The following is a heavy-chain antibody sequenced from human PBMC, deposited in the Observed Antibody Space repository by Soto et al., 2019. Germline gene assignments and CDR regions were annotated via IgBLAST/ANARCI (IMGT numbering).Heavy chain of an antibody. CDR2: ISYDGSNK. D-gene: IGHD4-17*01. J-gene: IGHJ5*02. V-gene: IGHV3-30-3*01. CDR1: GFTFSSYA. CDR3: AREDGDYVLSPLFDP. Sequence: QVQLVESGGGVVQPGRSLRLSCAASGFTFSSYAMHWVRQAPGKGLEWVAVISYDGSNKYYADSVKGRFTISRDNSKNTPYLQMNSLRAEDTAVSYCAREDGDYVLSPLFDPWGQGTLVTVSS.